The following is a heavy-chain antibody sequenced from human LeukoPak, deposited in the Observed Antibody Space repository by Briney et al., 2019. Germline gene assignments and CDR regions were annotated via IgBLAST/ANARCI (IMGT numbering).Heavy chain of an antibody. J-gene: IGHJ3*02. Sequence: GGSLRLSCAASGFTFSSYAMHWVRQAPGKGLEWVAVISYDGSNKYYADSVKGRFTISRDNSKNTLYLQMNSLRAEDTAVYYCARDVGKVRFLEWLDGSGAFDIWGQGTMVTVSS. CDR1: GFTFSSYA. D-gene: IGHD3-3*01. V-gene: IGHV3-30*04. CDR2: ISYDGSNK. CDR3: ARDVGKVRFLEWLDGSGAFDI.